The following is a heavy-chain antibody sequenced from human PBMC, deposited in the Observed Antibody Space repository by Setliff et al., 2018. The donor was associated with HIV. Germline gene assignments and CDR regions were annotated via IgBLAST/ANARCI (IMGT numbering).Heavy chain of an antibody. D-gene: IGHD4-17*01. Sequence: GASVKVSCKASGYTFTNYGITWVRQAPGHGLEWMGWLASYNDDANYAQNLQGRVTMTTDKSTSTAYMELRSLRSDDTVVYYCARGQYGDELFDYWGQGTQVTVSS. CDR3: ARGQYGDELFDY. CDR2: LASYNDDA. V-gene: IGHV1-18*01. J-gene: IGHJ4*02. CDR1: GYTFTNYG.